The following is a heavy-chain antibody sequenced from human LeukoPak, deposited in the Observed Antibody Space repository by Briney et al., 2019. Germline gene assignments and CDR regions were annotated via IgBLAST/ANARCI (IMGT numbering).Heavy chain of an antibody. CDR1: GFTFTTYG. CDR3: AKGDKMLTWRRTYNRFDP. Sequence: PGGSLRLSCSASGFTFTTYGMNWVRQAPGRGLEWDSGIGGSGIRTYYADSVKGRFTISRDNSRNTLYLQMNSLRAEDTAVYFCAKGDKMLTWRRTYNRFDPWGQGTLVTVSS. J-gene: IGHJ5*02. V-gene: IGHV3-23*01. CDR2: IGGSGIRT. D-gene: IGHD3-16*01.